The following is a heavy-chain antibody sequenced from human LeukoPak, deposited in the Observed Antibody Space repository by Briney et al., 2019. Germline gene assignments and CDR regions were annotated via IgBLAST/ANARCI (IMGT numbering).Heavy chain of an antibody. CDR2: ISRNSCHI. CDR3: VKGEATLFRGVMVS. Sequence: GGSLRLSCAASGFTFSSYAMSWVRQAPGKGLEWVSSISRNSCHINYADSVKGRFTISRDNAKNSLYLQMNSLRAEDTAAYYCVKGEATLFRGVMVSWGQGTLVTVSS. D-gene: IGHD3-10*01. CDR1: GFTFSSYA. J-gene: IGHJ5*02. V-gene: IGHV3-21*04.